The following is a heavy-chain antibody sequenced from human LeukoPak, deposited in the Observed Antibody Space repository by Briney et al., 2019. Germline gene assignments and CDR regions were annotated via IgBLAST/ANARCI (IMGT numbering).Heavy chain of an antibody. V-gene: IGHV1-2*02. CDR1: GYTFTGYY. CDR3: ARDSCSGGSCYSLDAFDI. J-gene: IGHJ3*02. CDR2: INPNSGGT. Sequence: GASVKVPCKASGYTFTGYYMHWVRQAPGQGLEWMGWINPNSGGTNYAQKFQGRVTMTRDTSISTAYMELSRLRSDDTAVYYCARDSCSGGSCYSLDAFDIWGQGTMVTVSS. D-gene: IGHD2-15*01.